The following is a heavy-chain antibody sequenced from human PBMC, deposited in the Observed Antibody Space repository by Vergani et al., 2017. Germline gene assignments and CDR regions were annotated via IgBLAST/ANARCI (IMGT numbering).Heavy chain of an antibody. CDR3: ARGGYSYGYGFDY. CDR1: GFTFSSYS. CDR2: ISSSSSTI. V-gene: IGHV3-48*04. Sequence: EVQLVESGGGLVQPGGSLRLSCAASGFTFSSYSMNWVRQAPGKGLEWVSYISSSSSTIYYADSVKGRFTISRDNAKNSLYLQMNSLRAEDTAVYYCARGGYSYGYGFDYWGQGTLSPSPQ. D-gene: IGHD5-18*01. J-gene: IGHJ4*02.